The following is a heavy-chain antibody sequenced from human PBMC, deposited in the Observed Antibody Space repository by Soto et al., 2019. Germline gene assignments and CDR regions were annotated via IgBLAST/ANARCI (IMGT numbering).Heavy chain of an antibody. CDR3: ARSDNYVPFDH. D-gene: IGHD4-4*01. CDR2: IYYSGFT. CDR1: GGSISSGDYY. J-gene: IGHJ4*02. Sequence: QVQLQESGPGLVKPSQTLSLTCTVSGGSISSGDYYWSWIGQPPGKGLEWIGYIYYSGFTYYNPSLNSRLTMSVDTSKNQFSLKLSSVIAADTAVYYCARSDNYVPFDHWGQGTLVTVSS. V-gene: IGHV4-30-4*01.